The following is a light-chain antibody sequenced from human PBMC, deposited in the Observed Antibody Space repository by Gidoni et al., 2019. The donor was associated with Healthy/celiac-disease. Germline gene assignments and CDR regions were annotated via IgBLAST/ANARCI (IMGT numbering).Light chain of an antibody. CDR3: AAWDDSLNGVV. CDR1: SSNIGSNT. J-gene: IGLJ2*01. Sequence: QSVLPHPPPASGTPGQTVTISCSGSSSNIGSNTVNWYQHLPGTAPELPIYSYNQRPPGIPDRFSGSKSGTSASLGISGLQSEDEADYYCAAWDDSLNGVVFGGGTKLTVL. CDR2: SYN. V-gene: IGLV1-44*01.